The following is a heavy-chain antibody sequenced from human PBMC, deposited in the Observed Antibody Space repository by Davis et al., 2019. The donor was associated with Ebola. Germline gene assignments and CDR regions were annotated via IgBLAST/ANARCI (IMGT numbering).Heavy chain of an antibody. D-gene: IGHD3-3*01. CDR2: ISSSGSTI. CDR3: ARDKADDFWSGYYGASWFDP. CDR1: GFTFSDYH. J-gene: IGHJ5*02. V-gene: IGHV3-11*04. Sequence: GESLKISCAASGFTFSDYHMSWIRQAPGKGLEWVSYISSSGSTIYYADSVKGRFTISRDNAKNSLYLQMNSLRAEDTAVYYCARDKADDFWSGYYGASWFDPWGQGTLVTVSS.